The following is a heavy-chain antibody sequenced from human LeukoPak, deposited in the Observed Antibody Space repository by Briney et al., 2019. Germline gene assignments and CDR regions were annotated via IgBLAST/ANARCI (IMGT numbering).Heavy chain of an antibody. V-gene: IGHV3-21*01. CDR3: ARDWSYYDSSGYSVGMDV. D-gene: IGHD3-22*01. CDR1: GFTFICYS. J-gene: IGHJ6*02. CDR2: ISSSSRYI. Sequence: GGALRLSCVASGFTFICYSMNWVRQAPGKGVEGVSSISSSSRYIYYADSAKGRFTITRDNAKNSLYLHMNSMRAEDTAVYYCARDWSYYDSSGYSVGMDVWGQGNTVTVSS.